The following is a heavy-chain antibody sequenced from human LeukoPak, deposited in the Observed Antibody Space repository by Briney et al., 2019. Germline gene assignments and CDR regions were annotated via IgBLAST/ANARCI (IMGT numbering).Heavy chain of an antibody. V-gene: IGHV3-48*04. CDR1: GFTFSSYA. D-gene: IGHD3-10*01. Sequence: GRSLRLSCAASGFTFSSYAMHWVRQAPGKGLEWVSYISSSSSTIYYADSVKGRFTISRDNAKNSLYLQMNSLRAEDTAVYYCASLYGSGPYYYYYGMDVWGQGTTVTVSS. CDR3: ASLYGSGPYYYYYGMDV. J-gene: IGHJ6*02. CDR2: ISSSSSTI.